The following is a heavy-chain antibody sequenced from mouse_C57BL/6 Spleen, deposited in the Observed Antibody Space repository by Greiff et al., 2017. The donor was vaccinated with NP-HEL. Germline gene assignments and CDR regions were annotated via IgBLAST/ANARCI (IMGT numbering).Heavy chain of an antibody. J-gene: IGHJ2*01. CDR1: GFTFSSYA. D-gene: IGHD2-2*01. Sequence: DVMLVESGGGLVKPGGSLKLSCAASGFTFSSYAMSWVRQTPEKRLEWVATISDGGSYTYYPDNVKGRFTISRDNAKNNLYLQMSHLKSEDTAMYYCAREEGGNDLFDYWGQGTTLTVSS. CDR2: ISDGGSYT. CDR3: AREEGGNDLFDY. V-gene: IGHV5-4*01.